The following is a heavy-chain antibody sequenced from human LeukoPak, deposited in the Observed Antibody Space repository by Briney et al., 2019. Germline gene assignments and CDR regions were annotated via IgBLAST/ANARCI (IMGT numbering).Heavy chain of an antibody. D-gene: IGHD3-22*01. CDR2: IYSGGST. J-gene: IGHJ4*02. CDR3: ARDLVTDYDSSGYYSSSFDY. Sequence: GGSLRLSCAASGFTFGSYAMSWVRQAPGKGLEWVSVIYSGGSTYYADSVKGRFTISRDNSKNTLYLQMNSLRAEDTAVYYCARDLVTDYDSSGYYSSSFDYWGQGTLVTVSS. CDR1: GFTFGSYA. V-gene: IGHV3-66*01.